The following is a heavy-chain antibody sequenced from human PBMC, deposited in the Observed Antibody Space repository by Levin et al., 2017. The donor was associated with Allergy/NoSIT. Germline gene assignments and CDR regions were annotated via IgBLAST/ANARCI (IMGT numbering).Heavy chain of an antibody. Sequence: ETLSLTCAASGFTFSSYSMNWVRQAPGKGLEWVSYISSSSSTIYYADSVKGRFTISRDNAKNSLYLQMNSLRAEDTAVYYCARGNAEYFQHWGQGTLVTVSS. CDR1: GFTFSSYS. CDR3: ARGNAEYFQH. CDR2: ISSSSSTI. V-gene: IGHV3-48*01. J-gene: IGHJ1*01. D-gene: IGHD4-23*01.